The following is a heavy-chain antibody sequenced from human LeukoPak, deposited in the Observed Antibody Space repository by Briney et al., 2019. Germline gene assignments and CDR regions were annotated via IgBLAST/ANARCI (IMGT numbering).Heavy chain of an antibody. CDR2: IYYSGST. Sequence: SETLSLTCTVSGGSISSGGYSWSWIRQHPGKGLEWIGYIYYSGSTYYNPSLKSRVTISVDTSKNQFSLKLSSVTAADTAVYYCARVRYGSGDDWGQGTLVTVSS. CDR1: GGSISSGGYS. V-gene: IGHV4-31*03. D-gene: IGHD3-10*01. J-gene: IGHJ4*02. CDR3: ARVRYGSGDD.